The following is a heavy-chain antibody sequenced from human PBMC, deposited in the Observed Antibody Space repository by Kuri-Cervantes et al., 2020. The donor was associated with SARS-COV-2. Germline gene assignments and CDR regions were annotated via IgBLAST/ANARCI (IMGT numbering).Heavy chain of an antibody. CDR1: GYTFTGYY. V-gene: IGHV1-2*02. Sequence: ASVKVSCKASGYTFTGYYMHWVRQAPGQGLEWMGWINPNSGGTNYAQKFQGRVTMTRDTSISTAYMELSRLRSDDTAVYYCARAGYGSSWAPGAFDYWGQGTLVTVSP. J-gene: IGHJ4*02. CDR3: ARAGYGSSWAPGAFDY. CDR2: INPNSGGT. D-gene: IGHD6-13*01.